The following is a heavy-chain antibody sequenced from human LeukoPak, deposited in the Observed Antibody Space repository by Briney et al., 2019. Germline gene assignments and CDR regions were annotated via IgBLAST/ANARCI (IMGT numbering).Heavy chain of an antibody. J-gene: IGHJ4*02. V-gene: IGHV3-7*01. CDR1: GFTFSSYW. CDR2: IKQDGSEK. CDR3: ARPDSSGYFQGIDY. D-gene: IGHD3-22*01. Sequence: GGSLRLSCAASGFTFSSYWMSWVRQAPGKGLEWVANIKQDGSEKYYVDSVKGRFTISRDNAKNSLYLQMNSLRAEDTAVYYCARPDSSGYFQGIDYWGQGTLVTVSS.